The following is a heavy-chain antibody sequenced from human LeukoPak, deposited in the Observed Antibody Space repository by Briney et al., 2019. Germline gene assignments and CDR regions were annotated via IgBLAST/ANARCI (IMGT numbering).Heavy chain of an antibody. D-gene: IGHD5-12*01. J-gene: IGHJ4*02. V-gene: IGHV3-21*01. CDR3: ARGHSGYDLGFVD. Sequence: GGSLRLSCEASGFTFTTYSMNWVRQAPGKGLEWVSSISSSSSYIYYADSMKGRFTISRDNAKNSLYLQMNSLRAEDTAVYYCARGHSGYDLGFVDWGQGTLVTVSS. CDR1: GFTFTTYS. CDR2: ISSSSSYI.